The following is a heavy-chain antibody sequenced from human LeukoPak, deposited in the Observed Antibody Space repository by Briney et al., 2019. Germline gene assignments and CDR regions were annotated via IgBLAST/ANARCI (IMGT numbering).Heavy chain of an antibody. CDR3: ARFSMVRGVIMAFDY. D-gene: IGHD3-10*01. J-gene: IGHJ4*02. V-gene: IGHV1-2*06. CDR2: INPDSGGT. Sequence: ASVKVSCKASGYTFTAYYVHWVRQAPGQGLEWMGRINPDSGGTDYAQQFQGRVTMTRDTSISTAYMELSRLRSDDTAVYYCARFSMVRGVIMAFDYWGQGTLVTVSS. CDR1: GYTFTAYY.